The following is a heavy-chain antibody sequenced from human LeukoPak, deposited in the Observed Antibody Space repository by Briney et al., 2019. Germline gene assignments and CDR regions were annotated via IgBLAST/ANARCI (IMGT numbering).Heavy chain of an antibody. Sequence: GGSLRLSCAASGFTLSNYLMNWVRQAPGKGLEWVSSIGTTGNYIYYSDSVKGRFTISRDNAKDSLFLQMNSLRTEDTGVYYCARDSYGWHDRWDYWGLGTQVIVSS. CDR1: GFTLSNYL. D-gene: IGHD3-16*01. CDR2: IGTTGNYI. J-gene: IGHJ4*02. V-gene: IGHV3-21*01. CDR3: ARDSYGWHDRWDY.